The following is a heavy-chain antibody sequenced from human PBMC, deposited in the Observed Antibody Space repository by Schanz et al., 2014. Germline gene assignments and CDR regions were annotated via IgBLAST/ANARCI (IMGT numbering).Heavy chain of an antibody. Sequence: EEQLVESGGGLVQPGGSLRLSCAASGFTFSSYAMSWVRQAPGKGLEWVSAISGSGGSTYYADSVKGRFTMSRDNAKNSVFLQMNSLRAEDTAVYFCVSQTGSPNYWGQGTLVTVSS. CDR2: ISGSGGST. CDR1: GFTFSSYA. D-gene: IGHD6-13*01. J-gene: IGHJ4*02. CDR3: VSQTGSPNY. V-gene: IGHV3-23*04.